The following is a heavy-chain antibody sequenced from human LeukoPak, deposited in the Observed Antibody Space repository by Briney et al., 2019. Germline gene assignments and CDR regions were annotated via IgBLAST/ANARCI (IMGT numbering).Heavy chain of an antibody. CDR2: INHRGDT. CDR1: GGSFSTYY. CDR3: ARVRLHLTGYYREVKHLDI. Sequence: SETLSLTCAVYGGSFSTYYWSWIRQSPGKGLEWIAEINHRGDTNYNPSVKSRVTISVDTSKNQFSLKVRSLTAADTAVYYCARVRLHLTGYYREVKHLDIWGQGTMVTVSS. V-gene: IGHV4-34*01. D-gene: IGHD3-9*01. J-gene: IGHJ3*02.